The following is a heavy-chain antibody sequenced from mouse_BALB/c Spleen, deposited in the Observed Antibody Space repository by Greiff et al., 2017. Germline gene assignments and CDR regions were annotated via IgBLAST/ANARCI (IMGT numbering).Heavy chain of an antibody. V-gene: IGHV1S81*02. D-gene: IGHD2-14*01. CDR3: TSRGHRYLYFDV. CDR1: GYTFTSYY. CDR2: INPSNGGT. Sequence: QVQLQQSGAELVKPGASVKLSCKASGYTFTSYYMYWVKQRPGQGLEWIGEINPSNGGTNFNEKFKSKATLTVDKSSSTAYMQLSSLTSEDSAVYYCTSRGHRYLYFDVWGAGTTVTVSS. J-gene: IGHJ1*01.